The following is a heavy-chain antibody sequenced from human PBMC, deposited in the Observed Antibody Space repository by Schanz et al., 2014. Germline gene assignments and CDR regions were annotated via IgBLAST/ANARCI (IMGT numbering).Heavy chain of an antibody. CDR2: ISWNSGSV. V-gene: IGHV3-9*01. D-gene: IGHD6-19*01. CDR1: GFTFDNYA. Sequence: EVQLVESGGGLVQPGRSLRLSCAASGFTFDNYAMHWVRQAPGKGLEWVSSISWNSGSVAYADSVKGRFTISRDDAKNSLYLQMNSLRTEDTAVYYCAKAYSSGWYDLDYWGQGTLVTVSS. CDR3: AKAYSSGWYDLDY. J-gene: IGHJ4*02.